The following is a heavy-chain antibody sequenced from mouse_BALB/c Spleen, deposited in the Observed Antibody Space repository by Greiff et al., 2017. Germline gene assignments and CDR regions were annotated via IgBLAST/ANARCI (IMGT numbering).Heavy chain of an antibody. CDR1: GFAFSSYD. CDR2: ISSGGGST. Sequence: EVHLVESGGGLVKPGGSLKLSCAASGFAFSSYDMSWVRQTPEKRLEWVAYISSGGGSTYYPDTVKGRFTISRDNAKNTLYLQMSSLKSEDTAMYYCARLLWFAYWGQGTLVTVSA. J-gene: IGHJ3*01. CDR3: ARLLWFAY. V-gene: IGHV5-12-1*01.